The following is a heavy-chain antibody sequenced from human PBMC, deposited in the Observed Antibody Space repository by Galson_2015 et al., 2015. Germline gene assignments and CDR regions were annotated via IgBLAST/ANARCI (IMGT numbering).Heavy chain of an antibody. D-gene: IGHD5-24*01. CDR2: IYSGGST. CDR1: GFTVSSNY. V-gene: IGHV3-53*01. CDR3: ASVEMATSTFDY. Sequence: SLRLSCAVSGFTVSSNYMNWVRQAPGKGLGWVSVIYSGGSTYYADSVKGRFTISRDNSKNTLYLQMNSLRAEDTAVYYCASVEMATSTFDYWGQGTLVTVSS. J-gene: IGHJ4*02.